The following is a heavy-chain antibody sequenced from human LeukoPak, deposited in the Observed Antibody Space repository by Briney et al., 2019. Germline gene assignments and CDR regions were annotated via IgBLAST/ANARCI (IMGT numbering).Heavy chain of an antibody. CDR1: GGTFSSYA. CDR3: AREGGKSYGSSFDY. V-gene: IGHV1-69*05. Sequence: ASVKVSCKASGGTFSSYAISWVRQAPGQGLEWMGRITPIFGTANYAQKFQGRVTITTDESTSTAYMELSSLRSEDTAVYYCAREGGKSYGSSFDYWGQGTLVTVSS. CDR2: ITPIFGTA. J-gene: IGHJ4*02. D-gene: IGHD5-18*01.